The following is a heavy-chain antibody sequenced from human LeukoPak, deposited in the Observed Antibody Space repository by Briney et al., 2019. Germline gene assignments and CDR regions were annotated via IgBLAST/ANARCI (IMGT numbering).Heavy chain of an antibody. J-gene: IGHJ4*02. D-gene: IGHD3-22*01. V-gene: IGHV4-39*01. CDR2: IYYSGST. CDR3: ARPYYYDSSGYPE. CDR1: GGSISSSSYY. Sequence: SETLSLTCTVSGGSISSSSYYWGWIRQPPGKGLEWIGSIYYSGSTYYNPSLKSRVTISVDTSKNQFSLKLSSVTAADTAVYYCARPYYYDSSGYPEWGQGTLVTVSS.